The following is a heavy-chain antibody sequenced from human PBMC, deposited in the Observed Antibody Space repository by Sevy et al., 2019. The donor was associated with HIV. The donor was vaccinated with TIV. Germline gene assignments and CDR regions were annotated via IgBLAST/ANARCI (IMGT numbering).Heavy chain of an antibody. D-gene: IGHD6-6*01. CDR3: ARSLGSSSPYYYGMDV. V-gene: IGHV3-66*01. CDR1: GFTVSSNY. J-gene: IGHJ6*02. CDR2: IYSGGIT. Sequence: GGSLRLSCAASGFTVSSNYMSWVRQAPGKGLEWGSVIYSGGITYYADSVKGRFTISRDNSKNTLYLQMNSLRAEDTAVYYCARSLGSSSPYYYGMDVWGQGTTVTVSS.